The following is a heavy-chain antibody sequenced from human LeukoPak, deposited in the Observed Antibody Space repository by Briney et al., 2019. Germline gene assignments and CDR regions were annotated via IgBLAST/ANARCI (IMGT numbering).Heavy chain of an antibody. D-gene: IGHD3-3*01. J-gene: IGHJ4*02. CDR3: ARGAAHYDFWSGYGGLYYFDY. Sequence: SETLSLTCTVSGYSISSGYYWGWIRQPPGKGLEWIGSIYYSGSTYYNPSLKSRVTISVDTSKNQFSLKLSSVTAADTAVYYCARGAAHYDFWSGYGGLYYFDYWGQGTLVTVSS. CDR1: GYSISSGYY. CDR2: IYYSGST. V-gene: IGHV4-38-2*02.